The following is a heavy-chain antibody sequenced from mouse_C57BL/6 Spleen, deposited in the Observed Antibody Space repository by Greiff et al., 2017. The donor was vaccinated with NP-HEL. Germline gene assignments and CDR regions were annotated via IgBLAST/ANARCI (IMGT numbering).Heavy chain of an antibody. CDR1: GYTFTSYW. Sequence: QVQLQQPGAELVKPGASVKLSCKASGYTFTSYWMQWVKQRPGQGLEWIGEIDPSDSYTNYNQKFKGKATLTVDTSSSTAYMQLSSLTSEDSAVYYCARVAYYSNSYAMDYWGQGTSVTVSS. V-gene: IGHV1-50*01. CDR2: IDPSDSYT. J-gene: IGHJ4*01. D-gene: IGHD2-5*01. CDR3: ARVAYYSNSYAMDY.